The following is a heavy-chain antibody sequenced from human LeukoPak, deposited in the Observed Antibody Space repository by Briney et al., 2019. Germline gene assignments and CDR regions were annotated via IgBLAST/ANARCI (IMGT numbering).Heavy chain of an antibody. Sequence: GASVKVSCKTSGYTLSDYYMHWVRQAPGQGLEWMGWINPNSGATTYAENFQGRVIMTRDTSISTAYMELISLRSDDTALYYCARGVLRELRGFDYWGQGTLVTVSS. CDR2: INPNSGAT. CDR3: ARGVLRELRGFDY. V-gene: IGHV1-2*02. J-gene: IGHJ4*02. CDR1: GYTLSDYY. D-gene: IGHD1-7*01.